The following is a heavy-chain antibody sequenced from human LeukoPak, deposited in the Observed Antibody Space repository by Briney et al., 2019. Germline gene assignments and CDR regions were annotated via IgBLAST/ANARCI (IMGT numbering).Heavy chain of an antibody. CDR1: GYTFTGYY. J-gene: IGHJ5*02. D-gene: IGHD1-26*01. Sequence: GASVKVSCKASGYTFTGYYMHWVRQAPGQGLEWMGWINPNSGGTNYAQKFQGRVTMTRDTSISTAYMELSRLRSEDTAVYYCAREEGAETRFDPWGQGTLVTVSS. CDR3: AREEGAETRFDP. CDR2: INPNSGGT. V-gene: IGHV1-2*02.